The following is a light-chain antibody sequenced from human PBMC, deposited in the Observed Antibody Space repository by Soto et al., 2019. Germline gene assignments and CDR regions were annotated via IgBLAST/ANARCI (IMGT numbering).Light chain of an antibody. CDR1: SSDVGGYNY. Sequence: QSVLTQPASVSGSPGQSITISCTGTSSDVGGYNYVSWYQQHPGKAPKLMIYEVSNRPSGVSNRFSGSKSGNTASLTISGLQDDDEADYYCSSYATSTTLDVLFGGGTKLTVL. J-gene: IGLJ2*01. CDR3: SSYATSTTLDVL. V-gene: IGLV2-14*01. CDR2: EVS.